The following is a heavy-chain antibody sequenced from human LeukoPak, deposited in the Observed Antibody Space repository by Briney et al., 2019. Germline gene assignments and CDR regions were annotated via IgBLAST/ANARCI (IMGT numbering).Heavy chain of an antibody. Sequence: ASVKVSCKASGYTFTSYGISWVRQAPGQGLEWMGWISAYNGNTNYAQKLQGRVTMTTDTSTSTAYMELRSLRSDDTAVYYCAAGSESYDSRGYSYYFDYWGQGTLVTVSS. J-gene: IGHJ4*02. D-gene: IGHD3-22*01. V-gene: IGHV1-18*01. CDR1: GYTFTSYG. CDR3: AAGSESYDSRGYSYYFDY. CDR2: ISAYNGNT.